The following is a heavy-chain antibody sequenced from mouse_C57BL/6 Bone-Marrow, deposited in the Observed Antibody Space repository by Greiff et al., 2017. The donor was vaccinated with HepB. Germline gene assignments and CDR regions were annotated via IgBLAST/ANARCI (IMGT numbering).Heavy chain of an antibody. CDR2: IDPSDSYT. D-gene: IGHD1-1*01. CDR1: GYTFTSYW. Sequence: QVQLQQPGAELVKPGASVKLSCKASGYTFTSYWMQWVKQRPGQGLEWIGEIDPSDSYTNYNQKFKGKATLTVDTSSSTAYMQLSSLTSEDSAVYYCARSPLLRWVYWGQGTLVTVSA. CDR3: ARSPLLRWVY. J-gene: IGHJ3*01. V-gene: IGHV1-50*01.